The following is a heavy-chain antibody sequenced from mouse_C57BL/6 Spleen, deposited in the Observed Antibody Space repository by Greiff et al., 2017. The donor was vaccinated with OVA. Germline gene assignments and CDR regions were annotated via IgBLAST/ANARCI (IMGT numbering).Heavy chain of an antibody. CDR3: AKERGLLMDY. V-gene: IGHV1-26*01. D-gene: IGHD2-3*01. CDR2: INPNNGGT. J-gene: IGHJ2*01. CDR1: GYTFTDYY. Sequence: EVQLQQSGPELVKPGASVKISCKASGYTFTDYYMNWVKQSHGKSLEWIGDINPNNGGTSYNQKFKGKATLTVDKSSSTAYMELRSLTSEDSAVYYCAKERGLLMDYWGQGTTLTVSS.